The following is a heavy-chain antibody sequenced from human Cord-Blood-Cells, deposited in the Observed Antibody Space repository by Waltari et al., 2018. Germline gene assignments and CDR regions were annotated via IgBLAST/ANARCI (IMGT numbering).Heavy chain of an antibody. V-gene: IGHV1-3*01. Sequence: QVQLVQSGAEVKKPGASVKVSCKASGYTFTSYAMHWVRQAPGQRLEWMGWINAGNGNTKYSQKFQGRGTITRETSARTAYMELSSLRSEDTAVYYCARDKGGSYSGPFDYWGQGTLVTVSS. CDR1: GYTFTSYA. D-gene: IGHD1-26*01. CDR2: INAGNGNT. J-gene: IGHJ4*02. CDR3: ARDKGGSYSGPFDY.